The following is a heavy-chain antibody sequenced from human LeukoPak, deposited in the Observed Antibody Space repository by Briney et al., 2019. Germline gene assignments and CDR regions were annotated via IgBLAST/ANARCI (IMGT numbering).Heavy chain of an antibody. CDR3: AKVANYYYGSEIYYFFEH. J-gene: IGHJ4*02. CDR1: GFTFSSYW. CDR2: IKQDGTER. V-gene: IGHV3-7*01. D-gene: IGHD3-10*01. Sequence: GGSLRLSCAASGFTFSSYWMHWVRDAPGKGLEWVANIKQDGTERYYVDSVKGRFTISRDNAKDSLYLQMSSLRVEDTAVYYCAKVANYYYGSEIYYFFEHWGQGTPVTASS.